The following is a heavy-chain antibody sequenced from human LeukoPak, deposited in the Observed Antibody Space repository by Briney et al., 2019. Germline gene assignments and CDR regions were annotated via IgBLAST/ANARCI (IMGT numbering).Heavy chain of an antibody. Sequence: SETLSLICTVSGGSISSYYWSWIRQPAGKGLEWIGRIYTSGSTNYNPSLKSRVTMSVDTSKNQFSLKLSSVTAADTAVYYCARDFYGSGSYYIDYWGQGTLVTVSS. D-gene: IGHD3-10*01. CDR1: GGSISSYY. CDR3: ARDFYGSGSYYIDY. V-gene: IGHV4-4*07. J-gene: IGHJ4*02. CDR2: IYTSGST.